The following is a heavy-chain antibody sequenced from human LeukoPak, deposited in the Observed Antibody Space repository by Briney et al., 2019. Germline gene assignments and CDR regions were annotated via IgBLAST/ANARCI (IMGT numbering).Heavy chain of an antibody. CDR1: GDSISSSY. J-gene: IGHJ6*03. CDR2: ASYSGST. V-gene: IGHV4-59*01. Sequence: SETLSLTCTVSGDSISSSYWSWIRQPPGKGPEWIGYASYSGSTNYNPSLKSRVTISVDTSKSQFSLKLSSVTAADTAVYYCARAGPYYYYMDVWGKGTTVTVSS. CDR3: ARAGPYYYYMDV.